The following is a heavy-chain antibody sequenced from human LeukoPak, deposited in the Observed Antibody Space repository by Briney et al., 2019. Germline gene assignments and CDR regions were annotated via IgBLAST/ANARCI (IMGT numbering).Heavy chain of an antibody. CDR3: ARGTWYIDV. D-gene: IGHD1-7*01. CDR1: GSPFTSYW. J-gene: IGHJ2*01. V-gene: IGHV3-74*01. Sequence: GGPLRLSCAALGSPFTSYWWRWVGQVPGKAPVCDTQINVDGSITRYADAMKRRCPISRDKAKNTLELEMNSLAVDDTGVYYCARGTWYIDVWGRGTMVTVSS. CDR2: INVDGSIT.